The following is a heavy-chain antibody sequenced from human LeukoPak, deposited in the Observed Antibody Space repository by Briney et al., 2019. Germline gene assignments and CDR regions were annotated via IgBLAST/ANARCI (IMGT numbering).Heavy chain of an antibody. CDR3: ARSHIGYCSSTSCPAAWFDP. CDR1: GGTFSSYA. J-gene: IGHJ5*02. D-gene: IGHD2-2*01. V-gene: IGHV1-69*05. CDR2: IIPIFGTA. Sequence: SVKVCCKASGGTFSSYAISWVRQAPGQGLEWMGRIIPIFGTANYAQKFQGRVTITTDESTSTVYMELSSLRSEDTAVYYCARSHIGYCSSTSCPAAWFDPWGQGTLVTVSS.